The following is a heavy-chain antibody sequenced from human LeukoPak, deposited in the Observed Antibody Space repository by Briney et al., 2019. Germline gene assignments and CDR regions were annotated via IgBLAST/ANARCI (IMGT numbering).Heavy chain of an antibody. J-gene: IGHJ4*02. Sequence: GGSLRLSCAASGFTFSSYWMHWVRQAPGRGLVWVSRINSDGSSTTYADSVKGRFTISRDNSKNTLYLQMNSLRAEDTAVYYCAKEVDQGYSYGMNWGQGTLVTVSS. CDR3: AKEVDQGYSYGMN. V-gene: IGHV3-74*01. CDR1: GFTFSSYW. D-gene: IGHD5-18*01. CDR2: INSDGSST.